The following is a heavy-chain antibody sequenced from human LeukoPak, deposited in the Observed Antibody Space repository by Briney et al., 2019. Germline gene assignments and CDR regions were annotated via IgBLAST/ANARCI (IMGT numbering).Heavy chain of an antibody. Sequence: GGSLRLSCAASGFIVSSNYMSWVRQAPGKGLEWVSVIFSGGNTYYADSVKGRFTISRDNSKNTVFLQMNSLRAEDTAVYYCARAVRGYYFDYWGQGTLVTVSS. CDR3: ARAVRGYYFDY. CDR1: GFIVSSNY. D-gene: IGHD3-22*01. J-gene: IGHJ4*02. V-gene: IGHV3-53*01. CDR2: IFSGGNT.